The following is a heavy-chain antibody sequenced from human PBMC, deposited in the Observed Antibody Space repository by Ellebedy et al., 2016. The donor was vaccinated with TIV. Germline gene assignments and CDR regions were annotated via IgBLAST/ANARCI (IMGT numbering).Heavy chain of an antibody. CDR3: AKDPFRRGSGHDEGWSDF. CDR2: ISYDGSKK. V-gene: IGHV3-30*18. D-gene: IGHD6-19*01. J-gene: IGHJ5*01. Sequence: PGGSLRLSCEASGFTFHNYGMHWVRQAPGKGLEWVAFISYDGSKKYYADSVRGRFTISRDNSNYTLYVQMFSLRAEDTAVYYCAKDPFRRGSGHDEGWSDFWGQGTLVSVS. CDR1: GFTFHNYG.